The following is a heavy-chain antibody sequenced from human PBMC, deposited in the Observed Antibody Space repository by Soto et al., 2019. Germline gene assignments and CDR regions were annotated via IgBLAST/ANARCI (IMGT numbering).Heavy chain of an antibody. V-gene: IGHV4-31*03. CDR3: AREVQLLSHYHYGMDV. Sequence: PSETLSLTCTVSGGSISSGGYYWSWIRQHPGKGLEWIGYIYYSGSTYYNPSLKSRVTISVDTSKNQFSLKLSSVTAADTAVYYCAREVQLLSHYHYGMDVWGQGTTVTVSS. CDR2: IYYSGST. CDR1: GGSISSGGYY. D-gene: IGHD2-2*01. J-gene: IGHJ6*02.